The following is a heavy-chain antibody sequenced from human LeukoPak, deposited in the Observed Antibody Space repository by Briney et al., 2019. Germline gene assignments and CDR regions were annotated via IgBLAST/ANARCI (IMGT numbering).Heavy chain of an antibody. Sequence: PGRSLRLSCAASGFTFDDYAMHWVRQAPGKGLEWVSGISWNSGSIGYADSVKGRFTISRDNAEKSLFLQMNTLRPEDTAFYYCAKASSHWYFDLWGRGTLVTVSS. CDR3: AKASSHWYFDL. CDR1: GFTFDDYA. CDR2: ISWNSGSI. V-gene: IGHV3-9*01. J-gene: IGHJ2*01.